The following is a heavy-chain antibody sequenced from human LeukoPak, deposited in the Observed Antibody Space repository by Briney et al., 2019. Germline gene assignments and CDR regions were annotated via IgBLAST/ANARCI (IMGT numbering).Heavy chain of an antibody. CDR3: AVVPAASIDY. J-gene: IGHJ4*02. Sequence: SETLSLTCTVSGGSISSSSYYWGWIRQPPGKGLEWIGSIYYSGSTYYNPSLKSRVTISVDTSKNQFSLKLSSVTAADTAVYYCAVVPAASIDYWGQGTLVTVSS. D-gene: IGHD2-2*01. CDR2: IYYSGST. CDR1: GGSISSSSYY. V-gene: IGHV4-39*01.